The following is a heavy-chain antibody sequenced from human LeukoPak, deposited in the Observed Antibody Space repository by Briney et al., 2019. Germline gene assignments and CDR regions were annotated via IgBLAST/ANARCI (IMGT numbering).Heavy chain of an antibody. CDR3: ARATYYKFTYYFDY. CDR2: IYYSGST. D-gene: IGHD1-26*01. V-gene: IGHV4-31*03. Sequence: SETLSLTCTVSGGSISNGGYYWSWIRQHPGKGLEWIGYIYYSGSTYYNPSLKSRVTISVDTSKNQFSLKLSSVTAADTAVYYCARATYYKFTYYFDYWGQGTLVTVSS. CDR1: GGSISNGGYY. J-gene: IGHJ4*02.